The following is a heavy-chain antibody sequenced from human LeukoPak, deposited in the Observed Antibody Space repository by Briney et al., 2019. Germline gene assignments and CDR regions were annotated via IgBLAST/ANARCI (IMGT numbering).Heavy chain of an antibody. CDR3: ARDHGGYDSLDY. V-gene: IGHV4-38-2*02. CDR1: GYSISSGYY. J-gene: IGHJ4*02. CDR2: IYYSGST. Sequence: SETLSLTCTVSGYSISSGYYWGWIRQPPGKGLEWIGYIYYSGSTYYNPSLKSRVTISVDTSENQFSLKLSSVTAADTAVYYCARDHGGYDSLDYWGQGTLVTVSS. D-gene: IGHD5-12*01.